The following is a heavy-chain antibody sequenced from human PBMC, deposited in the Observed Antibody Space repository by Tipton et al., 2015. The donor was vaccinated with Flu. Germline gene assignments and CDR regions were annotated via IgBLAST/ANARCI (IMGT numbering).Heavy chain of an antibody. CDR3: AKDPGGEPEYFQH. V-gene: IGHV3-30*02. D-gene: IGHD1-14*01. J-gene: IGHJ1*01. CDR1: GFTVSGQY. Sequence: QLVQSGGGLVQPGGSLRLSCAASGFTVSGQYMSWVRQAPGKGLEWVSFIRFDESNKYYADSVKGRFTISRDNSKNTLYLQMNSLRAEDTAVYYCAKDPGGEPEYFQHWGQGTLVTVSS. CDR2: IRFDESNK.